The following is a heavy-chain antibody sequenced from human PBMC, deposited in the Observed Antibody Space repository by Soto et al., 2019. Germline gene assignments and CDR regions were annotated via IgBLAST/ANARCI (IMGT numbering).Heavy chain of an antibody. D-gene: IGHD6-13*01. V-gene: IGHV3-48*03. Sequence: EVQLVESGGGSVQPGGSLRLSCAASGFTFTSYEMIWVRQAPGKGLEWVSYISGTSDSIPYADSVKGRFTISRDNAKNSLYLQMNSLRAEDTAVYYCARVGVVTAAGTSDYWGQGTLVTVSS. J-gene: IGHJ4*02. CDR1: GFTFTSYE. CDR2: ISGTSDSI. CDR3: ARVGVVTAAGTSDY.